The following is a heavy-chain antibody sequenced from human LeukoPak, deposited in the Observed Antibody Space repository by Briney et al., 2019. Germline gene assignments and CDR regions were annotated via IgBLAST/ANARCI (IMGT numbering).Heavy chain of an antibody. D-gene: IGHD1-1*01. CDR2: IDGSGCIT. CDR1: GFTFSSYA. CDR3: ARIKDDSGLDY. J-gene: IGHJ4*02. Sequence: GSLRLSCAASGFTFSSYAMSWVRQAPGKGLEWVSSIDGSGCITYHADSVKGRFTISRDKSKNTLHLQMNSLRVEDTAVYYCARIKDDSGLDYWGQGTLVTVSS. V-gene: IGHV3-23*01.